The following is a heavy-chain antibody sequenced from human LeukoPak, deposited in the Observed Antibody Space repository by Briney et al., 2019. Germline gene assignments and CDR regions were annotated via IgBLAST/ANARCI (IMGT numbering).Heavy chain of an antibody. Sequence: GGSLRLSCVASGFSFSSSAMSWVRQAPGRGLQWVSSISGTGSATHYADSVMGRFIISRDNSRNTLYLQMHSLRVADTAIYYCAKDQGPDYAPVGSATQFYWGQGALVTVSS. J-gene: IGHJ4*02. V-gene: IGHV3-23*01. CDR2: ISGTGSAT. D-gene: IGHD4-17*01. CDR3: AKDQGPDYAPVGSATQFY. CDR1: GFSFSSSA.